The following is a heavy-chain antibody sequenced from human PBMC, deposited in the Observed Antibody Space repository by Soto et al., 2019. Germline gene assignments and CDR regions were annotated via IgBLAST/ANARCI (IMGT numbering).Heavy chain of an antibody. D-gene: IGHD6-19*01. CDR1: GFIFTDSY. CDR3: ARDSSSVTYSSGPPFVAFDI. CDR2: SSSRTYTI. J-gene: IGHJ3*02. V-gene: IGHV3-11*01. Sequence: GGLMRPSCASAGFIFTDSYMSLIRPAQGEGRGWVSYSSSRTYTIYYADTVKGPITIYKDNDKNSLYLQMNRLRAEDTAVYYCARDSSSVTYSSGPPFVAFDIWGQGTMVTVSS.